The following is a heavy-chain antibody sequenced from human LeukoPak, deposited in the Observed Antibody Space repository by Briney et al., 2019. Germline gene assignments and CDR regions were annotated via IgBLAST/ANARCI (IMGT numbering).Heavy chain of an antibody. D-gene: IGHD6-19*01. CDR1: GYSISSGYY. CDR3: ARSNSGWFDWFDP. V-gene: IGHV4-38-2*02. CDR2: IYHSGST. J-gene: IGHJ5*02. Sequence: SETLSLTCTVSGYSISSGYYWGWIRQPPGKGLEWIGSIYHSGSTYYNPSLKSRVTISVDTSKNQFSLKLYSATAADTAVYYCARSNSGWFDWFDPWGQGTLVTVSS.